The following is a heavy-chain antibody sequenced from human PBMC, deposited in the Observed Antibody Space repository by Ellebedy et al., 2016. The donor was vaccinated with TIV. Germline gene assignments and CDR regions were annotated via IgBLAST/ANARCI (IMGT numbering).Heavy chain of an antibody. CDR3: ARNSERGDDGWFDP. CDR2: IHPSGGRT. V-gene: IGHV1-46*01. D-gene: IGHD4-17*01. Sequence: ASVKVSXXTSGHSFTSSYMHWVRHAPGQGLEWMGLIHPSGGRTSYAQKFQGRVILTRDTSTRTFYMEQYSLRSEDTAVYYCARNSERGDDGWFDPWGQGTLVTVSS. CDR1: GHSFTSSY. J-gene: IGHJ5*02.